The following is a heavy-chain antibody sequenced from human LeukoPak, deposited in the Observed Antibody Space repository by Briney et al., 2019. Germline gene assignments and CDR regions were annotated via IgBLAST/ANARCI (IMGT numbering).Heavy chain of an antibody. CDR2: INHSGST. Sequence: SETLSLTCAVYGGSFSGYYWSWIRQPPGKGLEWIGEINHSGSTNYSPSLKSRVTISVDTSKNQFSLKLSSVTAADTAVYYCARREIVVVTAIDYWGQGTLVTVSS. V-gene: IGHV4-34*01. D-gene: IGHD2-21*02. J-gene: IGHJ4*02. CDR3: ARREIVVVTAIDY. CDR1: GGSFSGYY.